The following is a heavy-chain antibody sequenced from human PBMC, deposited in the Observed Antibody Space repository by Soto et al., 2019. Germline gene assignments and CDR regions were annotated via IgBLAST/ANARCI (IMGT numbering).Heavy chain of an antibody. V-gene: IGHV4-38-2*02. CDR3: ARVSSIELEPYYFDY. J-gene: IGHJ4*02. D-gene: IGHD1-1*01. Sequence: PFVTMSLTCTVAGYSSSIGDYWGLIRQPPGKGLEWIGSIYHSGSTYYNPSLKSRVTISVDTSKNQFSLKLSSVTAADTAVYYCARVSSIELEPYYFDYWGQGTLVTVSS. CDR1: GYSSSIGDY. CDR2: IYHSGST.